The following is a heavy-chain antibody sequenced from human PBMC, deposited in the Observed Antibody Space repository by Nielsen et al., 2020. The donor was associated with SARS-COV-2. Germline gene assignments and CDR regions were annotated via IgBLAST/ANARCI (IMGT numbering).Heavy chain of an antibody. CDR3: AVMGIVVVPAATTYRFAS. D-gene: IGHD2-2*01. CDR1: GFTFSSYW. Sequence: GGSLRLSCAASGFTFSSYWMHWVRQAPGKGLVWVSRINSDGSSTSYADSVKGRFTISRDNAKNTLYLQMNSLRAEDTAVYYCAVMGIVVVPAATTYRFASWGQGTLLTVSS. CDR2: INSDGSST. V-gene: IGHV3-74*01. J-gene: IGHJ5*01.